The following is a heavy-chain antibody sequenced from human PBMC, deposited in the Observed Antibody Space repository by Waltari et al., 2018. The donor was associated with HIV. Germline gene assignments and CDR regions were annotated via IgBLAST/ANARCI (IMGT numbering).Heavy chain of an antibody. CDR2: LYYDGSNR. CDR3: AIESRFCNLTMCCYDH. Sequence: QVQLVESGGGVVQPGRLLSLSCAASGFTLSDHGLHCALQAPVTGLQRVVRLYYDGSNRYYADSVKGRFTTARDNAKNPLSLQMTSLIAEATAIHYCAIESRFCNLTMCCYDHWSQGTLVTVSS. D-gene: IGHD2-15*01. CDR1: GFTLSDHG. J-gene: IGHJ1*01. V-gene: IGHV3-33*01.